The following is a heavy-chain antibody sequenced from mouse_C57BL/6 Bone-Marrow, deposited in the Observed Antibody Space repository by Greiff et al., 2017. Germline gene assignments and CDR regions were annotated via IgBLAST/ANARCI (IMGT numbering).Heavy chain of an antibody. CDR2: IDPSDSYT. D-gene: IGHD1-1*01. CDR1: GYTFTSYW. CDR3: ARSGYYGSERDFDY. Sequence: QVQLQQPGAELVKPGASVKLSCQASGYTFTSYWMQWVKQRPGQGLEWIGEIDPSDSYTNYNQKFKGKATLTVDTSSSTAYMQLSSLTSEDSAVYYCARSGYYGSERDFDYWGQGTTLTVSS. V-gene: IGHV1-50*01. J-gene: IGHJ2*01.